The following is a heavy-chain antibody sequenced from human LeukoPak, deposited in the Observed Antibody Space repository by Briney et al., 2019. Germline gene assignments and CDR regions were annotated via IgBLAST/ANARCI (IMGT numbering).Heavy chain of an antibody. J-gene: IGHJ6*01. CDR3: TRGTGHYYYGMDV. CDR2: INHSGST. Sequence: SDTLPLTCAVYGGSFRCYYLSWIRQPPGKGLEGMGEINHSGSTNYNPSLKSRVTISGDTSKNQFSLKLSSVTAADTAVYYCTRGTGHYYYGMDVWGQGTTVTVSS. CDR1: GGSFRCYY. V-gene: IGHV4-34*01.